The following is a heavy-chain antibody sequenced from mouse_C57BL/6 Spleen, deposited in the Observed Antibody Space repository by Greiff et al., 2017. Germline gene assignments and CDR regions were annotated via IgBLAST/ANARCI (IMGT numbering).Heavy chain of an antibody. CDR1: GFSLRTSGMG. D-gene: IGHD2-4*01. V-gene: IGHV8-12*01. CDR3: ARRGYDYDVDYAMDY. J-gene: IGHJ4*01. CDR2: IYWDDDK. Sequence: QVTLKVSGPGILQSSQTLSLTCSFSGFSLRTSGMGVSWIRQPSGKGLDWLAHIYWDDDKRYNPSLKSRLTISKDTSRNQVFLKITSVDTADTATYDCARRGYDYDVDYAMDYWGQGTSVTVSS.